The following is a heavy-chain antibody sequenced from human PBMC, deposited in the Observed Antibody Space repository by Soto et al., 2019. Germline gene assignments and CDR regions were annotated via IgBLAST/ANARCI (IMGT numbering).Heavy chain of an antibody. V-gene: IGHV3-48*02. CDR1: GFTFSLYS. CDR2: ISRSSTGI. CDR3: ASAVTWGLDV. D-gene: IGHD3-10*01. J-gene: IGHJ6*02. Sequence: EVQLVESGGGLVQPGGSLRLSCAASGFTFSLYSMSWVRQAPGKGLEWVSYISRSSTGIHYADSVQGRFTISRDDATNSMPLQMNSMRDGDTAVYYCASAVTWGLDVWGQGTTVSISS.